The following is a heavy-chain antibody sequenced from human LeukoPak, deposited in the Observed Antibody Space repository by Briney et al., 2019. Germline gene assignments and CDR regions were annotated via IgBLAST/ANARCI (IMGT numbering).Heavy chain of an antibody. Sequence: PGGSLRLSCAPSGFTFTDYSMTWARQAPGKGLEWVASISTVSTYTFYADSVKGRFSISRDNVRNLLYLQMSSLGAEDTAVYYCARDGSGFYLYNYMDVWGKGTTVTVSS. CDR1: GFTFTDYS. D-gene: IGHD6-25*01. CDR3: ARDGSGFYLYNYMDV. V-gene: IGHV3-21*06. J-gene: IGHJ6*03. CDR2: ISTVSTYT.